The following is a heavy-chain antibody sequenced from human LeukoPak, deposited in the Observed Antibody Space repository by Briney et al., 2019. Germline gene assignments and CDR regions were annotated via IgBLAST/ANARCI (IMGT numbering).Heavy chain of an antibody. D-gene: IGHD3-16*01. CDR2: IYYSGST. J-gene: IGHJ3*02. CDR3: ARVGDYSNPDDAFDI. V-gene: IGHV4-59*01. Sequence: YIYYSGSTNYHPSLKSRVTISVDTSKNQFSLKLSSVTAADTAVYYCARVGDYSNPDDAFDIWGQGTMVTVSS.